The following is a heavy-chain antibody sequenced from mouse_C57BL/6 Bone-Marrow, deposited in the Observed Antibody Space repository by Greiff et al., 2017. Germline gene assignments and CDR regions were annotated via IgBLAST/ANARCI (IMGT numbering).Heavy chain of an antibody. Sequence: VQLQQSGAELMKPGASVKLSCKATGYTFTGYWIEWVKQRPGHGLEWIGEILPGSGSTNYNEKFKGKATFTADTSSNTAYMQLSSLTTEDSAIYYLAIYYYVISYPYWYLDVWGTGTTVTVSS. CDR2: ILPGSGST. CDR3: AIYYYVISYPYWYLDV. CDR1: GYTFTGYW. V-gene: IGHV1-9*01. J-gene: IGHJ1*03. D-gene: IGHD1-1*01.